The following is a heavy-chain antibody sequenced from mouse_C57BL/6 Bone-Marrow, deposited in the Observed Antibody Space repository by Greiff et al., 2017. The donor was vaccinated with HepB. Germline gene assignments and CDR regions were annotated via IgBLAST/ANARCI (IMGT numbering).Heavy chain of an antibody. Sequence: QVQLQQSGAELARPGASVKLSCKASGYTFTSYGISWVKQRTGQGLEWIGEIYPRSGNTYYNEKFKGKATLTADKSSSTAYMELRSLTSEDSAVYFCARPTLYYDYDWAYWGQGTLVTVSA. V-gene: IGHV1-81*01. CDR3: ARPTLYYDYDWAY. CDR2: IYPRSGNT. J-gene: IGHJ3*01. D-gene: IGHD2-4*01. CDR1: GYTFTSYG.